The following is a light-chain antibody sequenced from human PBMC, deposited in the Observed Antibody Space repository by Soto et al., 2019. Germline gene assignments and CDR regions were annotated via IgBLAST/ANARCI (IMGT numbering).Light chain of an antibody. J-gene: IGLJ2*01. CDR3: SSYTSSSTLVV. V-gene: IGLV2-14*01. Sequence: QPASVSGSPGQSITISCTGTSSDVGGYNYVSWYQQHPGKAPKLMIYDVSNRPSGVSNRFSGSKSGNTASLTISGLQAEDEADYYCSSYTSSSTLVVFGGGTKVTVL. CDR2: DVS. CDR1: SSDVGGYNY.